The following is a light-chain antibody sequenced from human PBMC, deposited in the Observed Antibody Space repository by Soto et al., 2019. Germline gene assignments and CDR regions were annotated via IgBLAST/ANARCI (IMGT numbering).Light chain of an antibody. Sequence: IQLTQSPSSLSASVGDRVTITCRASQGISSYLAWYQQKPGKAPKLLIYAATTLQSGVPSRFRGSGSGTDFTLTISSLQPEDFATYYCQQLNSYPRFGPGTKVDIK. CDR1: QGISSY. J-gene: IGKJ3*01. CDR2: AAT. CDR3: QQLNSYPR. V-gene: IGKV1-9*01.